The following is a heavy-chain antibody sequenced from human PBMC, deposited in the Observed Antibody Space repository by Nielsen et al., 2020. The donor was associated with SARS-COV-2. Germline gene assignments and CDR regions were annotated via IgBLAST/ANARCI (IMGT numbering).Heavy chain of an antibody. V-gene: IGHV4-31*01. J-gene: IGHJ6*02. CDR2: IYFSGRT. D-gene: IGHD5-12*01. CDR3: ARESSGYDHYNYGMDV. CDR1: GGSISSVGYS. Sequence: SETLSLTCTVSGGSISSVGYSWSWIRHHPGKGLEWIGYIYFSGRTCYNPSLKSPVTISVDTSKNQFSMSLGSVTAADTAVYYCARESSGYDHYNYGMDVWGQGTTVTVSS.